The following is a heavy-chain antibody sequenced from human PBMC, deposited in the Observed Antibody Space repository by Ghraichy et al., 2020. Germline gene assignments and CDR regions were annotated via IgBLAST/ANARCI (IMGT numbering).Heavy chain of an antibody. CDR1: GFTFSSYA. D-gene: IGHD3-16*01. CDR2: ISRSSDYI. Sequence: LSLTCAASGFTFSSYAMNWVRQAPGKGLEWVSSISRSSDYIYYADSVKGRFTVSRDNAKNSLYLQLNSLRAEDTAVYYCARETMGGDYWGQGTLVTVSS. CDR3: ARETMGGDY. V-gene: IGHV3-21*01. J-gene: IGHJ4*02.